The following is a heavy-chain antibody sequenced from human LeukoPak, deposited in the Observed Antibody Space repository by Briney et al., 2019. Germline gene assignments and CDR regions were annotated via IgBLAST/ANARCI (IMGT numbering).Heavy chain of an antibody. CDR3: VRSRGVVEPFDY. Sequence: SVKVSCKASGGTFSSYAISWVRQAPGQGLEWMGGIIPIFGTANYAQKFQGRVTVTADESTSTAYMALSRLRAEDTAVYYCVRSRGVVEPFDYWGQGTLVTVSS. CDR2: IIPIFGTA. J-gene: IGHJ4*02. CDR1: GGTFSSYA. D-gene: IGHD2-2*01. V-gene: IGHV1-69*13.